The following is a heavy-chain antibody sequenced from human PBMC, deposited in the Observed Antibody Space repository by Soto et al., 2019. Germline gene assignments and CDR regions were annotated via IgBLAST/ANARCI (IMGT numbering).Heavy chain of an antibody. V-gene: IGHV1-3*01. CDR1: VYTFTSYA. CDR2: INAGNGNT. D-gene: IGHD6-19*01. J-gene: IGHJ5*02. Sequence: GASVKVSCKASVYTFTSYAIHWVRQAPGQRLEWMGWINAGNGNTKYSQKFQGRVTITRDTSASTAYMELSSLRSEDTAVYYCARGGGWYVWFDPWGQGTLVTVSS. CDR3: ARGGGWYVWFDP.